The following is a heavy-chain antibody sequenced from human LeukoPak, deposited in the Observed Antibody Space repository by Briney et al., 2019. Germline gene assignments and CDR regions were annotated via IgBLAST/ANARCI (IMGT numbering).Heavy chain of an antibody. CDR2: ISSTSGSK. Sequence: GESLRLSCVTSGFTFRSYSMNWVRQAPGKGLEWISYISSTSGSKYYADSVKGRFTISRDNSKNTLYLQMNSLRAEDTAVYYCANCNRRGSTSFPLGYWGQGTLVTVSS. CDR3: ANCNRRGSTSFPLGY. J-gene: IGHJ4*02. V-gene: IGHV3-48*01. D-gene: IGHD2-2*01. CDR1: GFTFRSYS.